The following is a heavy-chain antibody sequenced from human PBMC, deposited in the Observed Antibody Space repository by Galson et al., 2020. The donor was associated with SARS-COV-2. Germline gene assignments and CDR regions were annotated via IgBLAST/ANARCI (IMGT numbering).Heavy chain of an antibody. D-gene: IGHD3-10*01. CDR2: IYSGGST. J-gene: IGHJ6*02. CDR1: GFTVSSNY. Sequence: QLGESLQISCAASGFTVSSNYMSWVRQAPGKGLEWVSVIYSGGSTYYADSVKGRFTISRDNSKNTLYLQMNSLRAEDTAVYYCARDRRLLWFGETYYYYGMDVWGQGTTVTVSS. V-gene: IGHV3-53*01. CDR3: ARDRRLLWFGETYYYYGMDV.